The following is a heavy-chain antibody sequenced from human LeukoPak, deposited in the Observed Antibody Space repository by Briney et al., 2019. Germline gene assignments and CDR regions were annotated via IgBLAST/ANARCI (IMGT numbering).Heavy chain of an antibody. V-gene: IGHV3-23*01. CDR3: ARATYYYYDSSGEFDY. J-gene: IGHJ4*02. D-gene: IGHD3-22*01. CDR1: GFTFSSYA. Sequence: PGGSLRLSCAASGFTFSSYAMSWVRQAPGKGLEWVSAISGSGGSTCYADSVKGRFTISRDNSKNTLYLQMNSLRAEDTAVYYCARATYYYYDSSGEFDYWGQGTLVTVSS. CDR2: ISGSGGST.